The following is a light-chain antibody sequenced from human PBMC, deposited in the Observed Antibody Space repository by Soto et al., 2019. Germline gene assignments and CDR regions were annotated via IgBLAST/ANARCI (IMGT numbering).Light chain of an antibody. J-gene: IGKJ1*01. Sequence: EILLTQSPGTLSLSPGERATLSCRASQSVSSSYLVWHQQKPGQAPRLLSYAASRRATGIPDRFSGSGSGTEFTLTISRLEPEDFAVYYCQQYGSSPWTFGQGTKVDIK. CDR3: QQYGSSPWT. V-gene: IGKV3-20*01. CDR1: QSVSSSY. CDR2: AAS.